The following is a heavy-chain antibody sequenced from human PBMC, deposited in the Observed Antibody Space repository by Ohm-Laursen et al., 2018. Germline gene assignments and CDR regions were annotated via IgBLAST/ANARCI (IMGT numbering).Heavy chain of an antibody. CDR3: ARDGVPAASISTWFDP. CDR1: GYTFTGYY. J-gene: IGHJ5*02. Sequence: GASVKVSCKGSGYTFTGYYMHWVRQAPGQRLEWMGWINPNSGGTNYAQKFQGRVTMTRDTSISTAYMELSRLRSDDTAVYCCARDGVPAASISTWFDPWGQGTLVTVSS. CDR2: INPNSGGT. V-gene: IGHV1-2*02. D-gene: IGHD2-2*01.